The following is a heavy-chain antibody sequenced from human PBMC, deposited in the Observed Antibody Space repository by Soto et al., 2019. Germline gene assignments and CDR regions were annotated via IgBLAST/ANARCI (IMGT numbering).Heavy chain of an antibody. CDR3: ASSHQPLLYLHYYYYGMDV. CDR2: IYYSGST. CDR1: GGSISSGGYY. D-gene: IGHD2-2*02. V-gene: IGHV4-31*03. J-gene: IGHJ6*02. Sequence: QVQLQESGPGLVKPSQTLSLTCTVSGGSISSGGYYWSWIRQHPGKGLEWIGYIYYSGSTYYNPSLKSRVTISVDTSKNQFSLKLSSVTAADTAVYYCASSHQPLLYLHYYYYGMDVWGQGTTVTVSS.